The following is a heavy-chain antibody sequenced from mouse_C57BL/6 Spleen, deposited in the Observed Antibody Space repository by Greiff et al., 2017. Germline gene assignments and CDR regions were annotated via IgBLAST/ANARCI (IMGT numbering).Heavy chain of an antibody. CDR2: ISDGGGYT. CDR3: ARERTIVTKGYLDY. J-gene: IGHJ2*01. Sequence: EVMLVESGGGLVKPGGSLKLSCAASGFTFSSYAMSWVSQTPEKRLEWVATISDGGGYTYYPDNVKGRFTISRDNAKNNPYLQMSHLKSEDTAMYYCARERTIVTKGYLDYWGKGTTLTVSS. D-gene: IGHD2-5*01. CDR1: GFTFSSYA. V-gene: IGHV5-4*01.